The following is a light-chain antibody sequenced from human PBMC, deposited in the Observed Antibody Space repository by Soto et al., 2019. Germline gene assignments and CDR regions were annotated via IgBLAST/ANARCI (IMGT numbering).Light chain of an antibody. V-gene: IGKV3-20*01. CDR3: QRYRYSPPAYA. CDR1: QSVSSRN. Sequence: EIVLTQSPGTLSLSPGERATLSRRASQSVSSRNLAWYRQKPGQAPSLLIYDESNRATCIPDRFSGSGSVTDFTLSLSSLEPDGYSVDYCQRYRYSPPAYAFSHRTKLEIK. CDR2: DES. J-gene: IGKJ2*01.